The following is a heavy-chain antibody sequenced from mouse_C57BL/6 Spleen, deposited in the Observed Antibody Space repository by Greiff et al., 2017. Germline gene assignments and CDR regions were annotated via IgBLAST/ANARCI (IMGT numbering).Heavy chain of an antibody. V-gene: IGHV1-64*01. Sequence: QVQLQQSGAELVKPGASVKLSCKASGYTFTSYWMHWVKQRPGQGLEWIGMIHPNSGSTNYNEKFKSKATLTVDKSSSTAYMQLSSLTSEDSAVYYCARESTMVTTRAMDYWGQGTSVTVSS. J-gene: IGHJ4*01. CDR3: ARESTMVTTRAMDY. D-gene: IGHD2-2*01. CDR1: GYTFTSYW. CDR2: IHPNSGST.